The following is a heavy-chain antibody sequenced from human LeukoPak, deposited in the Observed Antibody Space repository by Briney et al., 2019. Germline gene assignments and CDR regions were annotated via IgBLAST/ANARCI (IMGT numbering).Heavy chain of an antibody. CDR2: IRSKAYGGTT. V-gene: IGHV3-49*04. Sequence: GRSLRLSCTASGFTFGDYAMSWVRQAPGKGLEWVGFIRSKAYGGTTEYAASVKGRFTISRDDSKSIAYLQMNSLKTEDTAVYYCTRVSIVVVPAAISYYFDYWGQGTLVTVSS. D-gene: IGHD2-2*01. J-gene: IGHJ4*02. CDR3: TRVSIVVVPAAISYYFDY. CDR1: GFTFGDYA.